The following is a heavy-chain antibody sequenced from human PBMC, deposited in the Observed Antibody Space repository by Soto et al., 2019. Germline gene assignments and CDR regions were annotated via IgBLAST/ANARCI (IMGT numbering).Heavy chain of an antibody. CDR3: AREHTAFDY. J-gene: IGHJ4*02. CDR2: ISAYNGIT. Sequence: QVQLVQSGAEVKKPGASVKVSCKASGYTFTSYGVSWVRQAPGQGLEWMGWISAYNGITNYAQKLQSRVPMTTDTTTSTAYMELRSLRADDNAVYNYAREHTAFDYWGQGTLVTVSS. D-gene: IGHD5-18*01. V-gene: IGHV1-18*01. CDR1: GYTFTSYG.